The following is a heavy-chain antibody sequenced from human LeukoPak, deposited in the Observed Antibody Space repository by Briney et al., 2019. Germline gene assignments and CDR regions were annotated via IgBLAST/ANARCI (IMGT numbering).Heavy chain of an antibody. CDR2: MNTNSGNT. CDR3: ARVVDGVVPAAISEGDYYYYYMDV. D-gene: IGHD2-2*02. CDR1: GYTFTSYD. J-gene: IGHJ6*03. Sequence: ASVTVSFTSSGYTFTSYDINWVRQATGQGLEWMGWMNTNSGNTGYAQTFQVRGTMTRNTSITTAYLELSSLRSEDTAVYYLARVVDGVVPAAISEGDYYYYYMDVWGKGTTVTVSS. V-gene: IGHV1-8*01.